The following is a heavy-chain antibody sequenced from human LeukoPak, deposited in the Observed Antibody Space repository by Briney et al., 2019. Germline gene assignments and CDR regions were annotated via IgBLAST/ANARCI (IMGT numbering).Heavy chain of an antibody. CDR2: IYSGGST. CDR3: AREGRIAAAGTEPDAFDI. V-gene: IGHV3-66*01. J-gene: IGHJ3*02. CDR1: GFTVSSNY. D-gene: IGHD6-13*01. Sequence: GGSLRLSCAASGFTVSSNYMSWVRQAPGKGLEWVSVIYSGGSTYYADSVKGRFTISRDNSKNTLYLQMNSLRAEDTAVYYCAREGRIAAAGTEPDAFDIWGQGTMVTVSS.